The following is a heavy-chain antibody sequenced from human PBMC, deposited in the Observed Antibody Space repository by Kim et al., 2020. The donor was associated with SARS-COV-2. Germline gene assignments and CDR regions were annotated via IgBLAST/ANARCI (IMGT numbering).Heavy chain of an antibody. V-gene: IGHV3-30*03. CDR2: ISYDGSNK. CDR3: ATLSALPSPEFDI. CDR1: GFTFSSYG. J-gene: IGHJ3*02. Sequence: GGSLRLSCAASGFTFSSYGMHWVRQAPGKGLEWVAVISYDGSNKYYADSVKGRFTISRDNSKNTLYLQMNSLRAEDTAVYYCATLSALPSPEFDIWGQGTMVTVSS.